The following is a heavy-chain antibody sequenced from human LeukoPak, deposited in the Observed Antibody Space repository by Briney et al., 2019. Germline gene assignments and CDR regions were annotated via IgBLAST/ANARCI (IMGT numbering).Heavy chain of an antibody. J-gene: IGHJ4*02. Sequence: SVKVSCKASGGTFSSYAISWVRQAPGQGLEWMGGIIPIFGTANYAQKFQGRVTITADESTSTAYMELSSLRSEDMAVYYCASTYYGDPVPRMWGQGTLVTVSS. D-gene: IGHD4-17*01. CDR1: GGTFSSYA. CDR3: ASTYYGDPVPRM. CDR2: IIPIFGTA. V-gene: IGHV1-69*13.